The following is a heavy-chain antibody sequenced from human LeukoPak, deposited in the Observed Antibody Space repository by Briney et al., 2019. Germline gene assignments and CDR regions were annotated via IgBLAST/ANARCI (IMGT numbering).Heavy chain of an antibody. V-gene: IGHV3-23*01. CDR3: AIITVALQGY. Sequence: ASGXXFSSXXXXXVXQAXXXXXEWVSAISGSGGSTYYADSVKGRFTISRDNSKNTLYLQMNSLRAEDTAVYYCAIITVALQGYWGQGTLVTVSS. D-gene: IGHD6-19*01. CDR1: GXXFSSXX. J-gene: IGHJ4*02. CDR2: ISGSGGST.